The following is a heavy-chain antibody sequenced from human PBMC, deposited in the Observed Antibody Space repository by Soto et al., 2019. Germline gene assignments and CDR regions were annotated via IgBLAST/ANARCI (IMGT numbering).Heavy chain of an antibody. V-gene: IGHV3-30-3*01. Sequence: QVQLVESGGGVVQPGRSLRLSCAASGFTFSSYAMHWVRQAPGKGLEWVAVISYDGSNKYYADSVKGRFTISRDNSKNPLYLQMTGRRAGDRAVYYWARDPLGGTVMVPWSFILGGRGPRVTVSS. D-gene: IGHD5-18*01. CDR1: GFTFSSYA. CDR3: ARDPLGGTVMVPWSFIL. J-gene: IGHJ2*01. CDR2: ISYDGSNK.